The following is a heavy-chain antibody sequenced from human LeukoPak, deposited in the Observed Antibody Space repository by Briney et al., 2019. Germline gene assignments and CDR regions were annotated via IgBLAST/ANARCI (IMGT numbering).Heavy chain of an antibody. D-gene: IGHD3-3*01. J-gene: IGHJ4*02. V-gene: IGHV3-74*01. CDR3: GRDFWSGLDY. Sequence: GFLRLSCAASGLTFSSYWMHWVRQAPGKGLVWVSRINSDGGTNYADSVKGRFTISRDNAKNTLYLQMSSLRAEDTAVYYCGRDFWSGLDYWGQGTLVTVSS. CDR2: INSDGGT. CDR1: GLTFSSYW.